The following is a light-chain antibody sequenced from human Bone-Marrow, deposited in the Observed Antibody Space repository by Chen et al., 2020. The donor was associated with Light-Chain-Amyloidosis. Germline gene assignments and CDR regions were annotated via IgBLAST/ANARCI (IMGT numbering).Light chain of an antibody. Sequence: QSPLTQPASVSGSPGQSLTISSSGTSSDVGGYNYVSCYQQHPGKAPKLMIYDVSNRPSGVSNRFSGSKSGNTASLTISGLQAEDEADYYCCSYAGIYWVFGGGTKLTVL. CDR2: DVS. CDR1: SSDVGGYNY. V-gene: IGLV2-14*01. CDR3: CSYAGIYWV. J-gene: IGLJ3*02.